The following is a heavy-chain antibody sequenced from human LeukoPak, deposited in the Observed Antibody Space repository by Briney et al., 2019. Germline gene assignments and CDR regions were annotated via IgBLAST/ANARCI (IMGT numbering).Heavy chain of an antibody. D-gene: IGHD3-10*01. CDR2: IHPNSSGT. CDR1: GYTFTGYY. V-gene: IGHV1-2*02. CDR3: ARWQEGSGTYYIDY. J-gene: IGHJ4*02. Sequence: ASVKLSCKTSGYTFTGYYVKWVRQAPGQGLEWMGWIHPNSSGTNYAPKFQGRITLTRDTSTSTAYMELSSLRSDDTAVYYCARWQEGSGTYYIDYWGQGTLVTVSS.